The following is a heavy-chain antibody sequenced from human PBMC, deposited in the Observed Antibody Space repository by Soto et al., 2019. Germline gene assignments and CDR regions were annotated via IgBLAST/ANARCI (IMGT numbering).Heavy chain of an antibody. CDR2: ISAYNGNT. D-gene: IGHD6-13*01. V-gene: IGHV1-18*01. J-gene: IGHJ6*02. CDR1: GYTFTSYG. CDR3: AGDQVAAAGTSLVPMDV. Sequence: QVQLVQSGAEVKKPGASVKVSCKASGYTFTSYGISWVRQAPGQGLEWMGWISAYNGNTNYAQKLQGRVTMTTDTSTSTADMALRSLRSDDTAVYYCAGDQVAAAGTSLVPMDVWCQGTTVTVSS.